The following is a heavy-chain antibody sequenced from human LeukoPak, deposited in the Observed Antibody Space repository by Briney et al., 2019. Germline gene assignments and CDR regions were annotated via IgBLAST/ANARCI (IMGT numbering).Heavy chain of an antibody. CDR3: AKEGGLHGPAVFDY. Sequence: GGSLRLSCAASGFTFSSYGMHWVRQAPGKGLEWVAVISCDGSNKYYADSVKGRFTISRDNSKNTLYLQMNSLRAEDTAVYYCAKEGGLHGPAVFDYWGQGTLVTVSS. D-gene: IGHD4-4*01. V-gene: IGHV3-30*18. CDR1: GFTFSSYG. J-gene: IGHJ4*02. CDR2: ISCDGSNK.